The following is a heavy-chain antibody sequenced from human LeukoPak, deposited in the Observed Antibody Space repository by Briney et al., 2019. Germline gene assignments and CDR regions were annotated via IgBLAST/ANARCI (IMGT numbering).Heavy chain of an antibody. CDR3: ARAIDIVVVPAAIDWFDP. V-gene: IGHV1-18*01. CDR2: ISAYNGNS. Sequence: ASVKVSCKASGYTFTSYGISWVRQAPGQGLEWMGWISAYNGNSNYAQKLQGRVTMTTDTSTSTAYMELRSLRSDDTAVYYCARAIDIVVVPAAIDWFDPWGQGTLVTVSS. J-gene: IGHJ5*02. CDR1: GYTFTSYG. D-gene: IGHD2-2*01.